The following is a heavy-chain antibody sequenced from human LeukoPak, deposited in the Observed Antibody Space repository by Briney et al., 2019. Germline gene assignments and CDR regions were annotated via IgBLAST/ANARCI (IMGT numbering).Heavy chain of an antibody. J-gene: IGHJ3*02. V-gene: IGHV4-38-2*01. D-gene: IGHD3-10*01. CDR1: GYSITSDYY. CDR2: IYHSGST. CDR3: ARYMVRGVIYPLNDAFDI. Sequence: SETLSLTCAVSGYSITSDYYWCWIRQPPGKGLEWVWIIYHSGSTYYNPSLKSRVTISVDTSKNQFSLKLSSVTAADTAVYYCARYMVRGVIYPLNDAFDIWGQGTMVTVSS.